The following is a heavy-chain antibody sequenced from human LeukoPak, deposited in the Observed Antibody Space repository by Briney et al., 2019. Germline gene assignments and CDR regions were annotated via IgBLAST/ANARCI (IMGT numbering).Heavy chain of an antibody. J-gene: IGHJ4*02. CDR1: GFTFSSYA. CDR2: ISGSGDST. Sequence: EPGGSLRLSCAASGFTFSSYAMSWVRQAPGKGLEWVSGISGSGDSTYYADSVKGRFTISRDNSKNTLYLQMNGLRAEDTAVYYCAKGEGSYGYVPFDYWGQGTLVTVSS. V-gene: IGHV3-23*01. D-gene: IGHD5-18*01. CDR3: AKGEGSYGYVPFDY.